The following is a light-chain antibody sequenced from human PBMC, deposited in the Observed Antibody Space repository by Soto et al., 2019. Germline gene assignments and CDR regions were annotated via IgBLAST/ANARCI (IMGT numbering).Light chain of an antibody. Sequence: DIVMTQSPDSLAVSLGERATINCKSSQSVLYSSSNNNYLAWYQQKPGQPPKLLIYWASTRESGVPDRCSVIGSGTDFTLTISSLQAEDVAVYYGQQYYSSPHTFGQGTKLEIK. CDR1: QSVLYSSSNNNY. CDR2: WAS. J-gene: IGKJ2*01. V-gene: IGKV4-1*01. CDR3: QQYYSSPHT.